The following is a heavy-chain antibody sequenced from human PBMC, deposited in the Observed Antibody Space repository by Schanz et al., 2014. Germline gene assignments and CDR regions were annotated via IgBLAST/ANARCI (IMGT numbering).Heavy chain of an antibody. J-gene: IGHJ6*02. Sequence: QVQLVESGGGLVKPGGSLRLSCAASGFTFSDYYMNWIRQAPGKGLEWVSYISNSGYTIYYADSVKGRFTISRDNAKTSRFLKRNRLRAEDTAVYYCARAPPPYSSSPYYWYYGMDVWGQGTTVTVSS. CDR1: GFTFSDYY. CDR2: ISNSGYTI. V-gene: IGHV3-11*01. D-gene: IGHD6-6*01. CDR3: ARAPPPYSSSPYYWYYGMDV.